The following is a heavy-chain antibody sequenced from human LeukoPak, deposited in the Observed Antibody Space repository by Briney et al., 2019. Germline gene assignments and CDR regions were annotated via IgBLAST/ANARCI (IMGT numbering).Heavy chain of an antibody. V-gene: IGHV3-53*01. CDR3: ARTHGGAGSPNNFDY. CDR2: LYSGGST. Sequence: PGGSLRLSCAASGFTVSSDYMSWVRQAPGKGPEWVSTLYSGGSTYYADSVKGRFTISRDHSKNTVYLQMNSLRAEDTALYYCARTHGGAGSPNNFDYWGQGTLVTVSS. CDR1: GFTVSSDY. J-gene: IGHJ4*02. D-gene: IGHD3-10*01.